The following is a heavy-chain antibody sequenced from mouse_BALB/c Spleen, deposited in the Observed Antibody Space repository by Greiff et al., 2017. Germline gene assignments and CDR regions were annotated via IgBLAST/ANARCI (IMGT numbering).Heavy chain of an antibody. V-gene: IGHV1-5*01. CDR3: TNHYYGSSSVYFDY. Sequence: EVQLQQSGTVLARPGASVKMSCKASGYTFTSYWMHWVKQRPGQGLEWIGAIYPGNSDTSYNQKFKGKAKLTAVTSTSTAYMELSSLTNEDSAVYYCTNHYYGSSSVYFDYGGQGTTLTVSS. D-gene: IGHD1-1*01. CDR1: GYTFTSYW. CDR2: IYPGNSDT. J-gene: IGHJ2*01.